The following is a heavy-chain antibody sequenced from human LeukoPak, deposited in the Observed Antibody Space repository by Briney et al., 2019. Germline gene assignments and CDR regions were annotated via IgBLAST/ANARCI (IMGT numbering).Heavy chain of an antibody. CDR3: ARTSPPSGLDPGFDY. D-gene: IGHD2-15*01. CDR1: GFTFSSYE. J-gene: IGHJ4*02. V-gene: IGHV3-48*03. CDR2: ISGSGRTI. Sequence: GGSLRLSCAASGFTFSSYEMNWVRQAPGKGLEWVSYISGSGRTIYYADSVKGRFTISRDNAKTSLYLQMHSLRAEDTAVYYCARTSPPSGLDPGFDYWGQGTLVTVSS.